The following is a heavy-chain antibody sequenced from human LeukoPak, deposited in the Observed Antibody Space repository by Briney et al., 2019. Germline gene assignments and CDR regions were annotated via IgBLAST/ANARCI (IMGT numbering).Heavy chain of an antibody. Sequence: SETLSLTCAVYGGSFSGYYWSWIRQPPGKGLEWIGEINHSGSTNYNPSLKSRVTISVDTSKNQFSLKLSSVTAADTAVYYCATLAAAGMEYYFGYWGQGTLVTVSS. D-gene: IGHD6-13*01. V-gene: IGHV4-34*01. J-gene: IGHJ4*02. CDR2: INHSGST. CDR3: ATLAAAGMEYYFGY. CDR1: GGSFSGYY.